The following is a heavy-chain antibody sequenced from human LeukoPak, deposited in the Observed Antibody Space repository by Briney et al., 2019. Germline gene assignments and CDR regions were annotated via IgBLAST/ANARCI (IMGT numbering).Heavy chain of an antibody. CDR1: GFTFSNYW. Sequence: PGGPLRLSCAASGFTFSNYWMSWVRQAPGKGLEWVANIKQDGSEKYYVDSVKGRFTISRDNAKNSLYLQMNSLRAEDTAVYYCARWGMTYGAFDYWGQGTLVTVSS. J-gene: IGHJ4*02. D-gene: IGHD1-14*01. V-gene: IGHV3-7*01. CDR2: IKQDGSEK. CDR3: ARWGMTYGAFDY.